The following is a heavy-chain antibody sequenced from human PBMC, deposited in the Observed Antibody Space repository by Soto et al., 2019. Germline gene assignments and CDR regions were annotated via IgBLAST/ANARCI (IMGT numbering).Heavy chain of an antibody. CDR3: AREGNYYDSSGYYYAPKFDY. CDR1: GFTFSSYW. V-gene: IGHV3-74*01. D-gene: IGHD3-22*01. Sequence: VGSLRLSCAASGFTFSSYWMHWVRQAPGKGLVWVPRINSDGSSTSYADSVKGRFTISRDNAKNTLYLQMNSLRAEDTAVYYCAREGNYYDSSGYYYAPKFDYWGQGTLVTVSS. J-gene: IGHJ4*02. CDR2: INSDGSST.